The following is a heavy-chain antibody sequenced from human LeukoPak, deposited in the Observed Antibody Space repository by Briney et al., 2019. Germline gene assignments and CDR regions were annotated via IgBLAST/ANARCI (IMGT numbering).Heavy chain of an antibody. CDR2: ISYDGSNK. V-gene: IGHV3-30*18. J-gene: IGHJ4*02. D-gene: IGHD2-2*01. Sequence: GGSLRLSCAASGFIFSSYGMHWVRQAPGKGLDWVAVISYDGSNKYYADSVKGRFTISRDNSKNALYLQMNSLRAEDTAVYYCAKDCSSTSCYGYWGQGTLVTVSS. CDR1: GFIFSSYG. CDR3: AKDCSSTSCYGY.